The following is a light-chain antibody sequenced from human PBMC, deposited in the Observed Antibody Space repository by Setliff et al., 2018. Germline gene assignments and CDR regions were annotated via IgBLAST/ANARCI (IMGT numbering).Light chain of an antibody. V-gene: IGLV2-14*01. CDR3: SSYTSSSTPYV. CDR1: SSDVGGYNY. CDR2: DVS. Sequence: QPALTQPRSVSGSPGQSVTISCTGTSSDVGGYNYVSWYQQHPGKAPKLMIYDVSKRPSGVSNRFSGSKSGNTASLTISGLQAEDEADYYCSSYTSSSTPYVFGTGTKVTVL. J-gene: IGLJ1*01.